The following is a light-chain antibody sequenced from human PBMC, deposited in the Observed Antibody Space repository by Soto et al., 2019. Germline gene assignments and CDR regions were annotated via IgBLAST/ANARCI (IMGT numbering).Light chain of an antibody. CDR2: EVS. CDR1: SSDIGGYNY. Sequence: QSALTQPASVSGSPGQSVTISCTGTSSDIGGYNYVSWYQQHAGRAPQLIIYEVSDRPSGVSKRFSGSKSGNTASLTISGLQPEDEADYYCSSHTRSSTLGVFGTGTKVTVL. J-gene: IGLJ1*01. CDR3: SSHTRSSTLGV. V-gene: IGLV2-14*01.